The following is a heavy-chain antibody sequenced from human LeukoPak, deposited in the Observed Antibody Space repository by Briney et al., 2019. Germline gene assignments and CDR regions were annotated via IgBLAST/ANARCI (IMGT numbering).Heavy chain of an antibody. V-gene: IGHV4-59*01. CDR3: ARAPRYGSGSYHFDY. J-gene: IGHJ4*02. CDR1: GGSISSYY. Sequence: PSETLSLTCTVSGGSISSYYWSWIRQPPGKGLEWIGYIYYSGSTNSNPSLRSRVTISVDTSKNQFSLKLNSVTAADTAVYYCARAPRYGSGSYHFDYWGQGILVTVSS. CDR2: IYYSGST. D-gene: IGHD3-10*01.